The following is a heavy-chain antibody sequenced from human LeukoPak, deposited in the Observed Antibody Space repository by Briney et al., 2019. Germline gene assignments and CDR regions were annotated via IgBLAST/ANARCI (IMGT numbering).Heavy chain of an antibody. CDR2: IYSGGST. CDR1: GFTVSSDY. Sequence: GGSLRLSCAASGFTVSSDYMSWVRQAPGRGLEWVSVIYSGGSTFYADPVKGRFTISRDNSKNTLHLQMNSLRVEDTAIYYCARGTIARLGPFDCWGQGTLVIVSS. V-gene: IGHV3-53*01. CDR3: ARGTIARLGPFDC. J-gene: IGHJ4*02. D-gene: IGHD6-6*01.